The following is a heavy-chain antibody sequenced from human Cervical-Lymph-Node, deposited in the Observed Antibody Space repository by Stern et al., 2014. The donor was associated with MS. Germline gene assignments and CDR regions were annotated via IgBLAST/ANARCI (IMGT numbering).Heavy chain of an antibody. Sequence: QVQLVQSGAEVKKPGASVKDSCKVSGYSLTDLSMHWVRQPPGKGLEWMGGFDPDDAETIYAQQFQGRLTMTEDTSADTAYMELSSLRSEDTAVYYCVRYGDYVDAFDMWGQGTMVTVSS. J-gene: IGHJ3*02. CDR1: GYSLTDLS. V-gene: IGHV1-24*01. CDR3: VRYGDYVDAFDM. CDR2: FDPDDAET. D-gene: IGHD4-17*01.